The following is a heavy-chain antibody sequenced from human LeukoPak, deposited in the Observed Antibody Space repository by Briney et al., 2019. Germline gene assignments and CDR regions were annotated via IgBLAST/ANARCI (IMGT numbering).Heavy chain of an antibody. CDR1: GGSFSGYY. J-gene: IGHJ4*02. V-gene: IGHV4-34*01. CDR3: ARVTTGGSFDY. Sequence: PSETLSLTCAVYGGSFSGYYWSWIRQPPGKGLEWIGEINHSGSTNYNPSLKSRVTISVDTSKNQFSLKLSSVTAADTAVYYCARVTTGGSFDYWGQGTLVTVSS. CDR2: INHSGST. D-gene: IGHD2-15*01.